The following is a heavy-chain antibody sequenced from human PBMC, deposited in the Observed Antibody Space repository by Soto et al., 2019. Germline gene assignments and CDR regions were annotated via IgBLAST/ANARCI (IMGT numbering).Heavy chain of an antibody. J-gene: IGHJ4*02. CDR1: VFSFSSFW. D-gene: IGHD5-12*01. CDR3: VRGYSDHPDYFDY. CDR2: IKQDGSEK. V-gene: IGHV3-7*03. Sequence: GGSLRLSCAASVFSFSSFWMICVRHSPGKGLEWVAIIKQDGSEKHYVDSVKGRFTVSRDNAEKSLYLQMDSLRPDDTAVYYCVRGYSDHPDYFDYGGQGSRVPVS.